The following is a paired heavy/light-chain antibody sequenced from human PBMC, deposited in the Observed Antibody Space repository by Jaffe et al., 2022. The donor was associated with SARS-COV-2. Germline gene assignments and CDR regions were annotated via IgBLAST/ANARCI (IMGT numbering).Light chain of an antibody. Sequence: QSVLTQPPSASGTPGQRVTISCSGSSSNIGSNDLYWYQQLPGTAPKLLMYSNNQRPSGVPDRFSGSKSGTSASLAISGLRSEDEADYYCAAWDGSLSGRGWVFGGGTKLTVL. CDR2: SNN. CDR1: SSNIGSND. V-gene: IGLV1-47*01. J-gene: IGLJ3*02. CDR3: AAWDGSLSGRGWV.
Heavy chain of an antibody. D-gene: IGHD2-15*01. CDR2: INVSGGTT. J-gene: IGHJ4*02. CDR1: GYPFTSYY. V-gene: IGHV1-46*04. Sequence: QVQLVQSGAEVKKPGASVKVSCKASGYPFTSYYMHWVRQAPGQGLEWMGIINVSGGTTTYAQKLQGRVTMTRDTSTSTVYMELSSLRSEDTAVYYCARPLYGGNGLDLHYWGQGTLVTVSS. CDR3: ARPLYGGNGLDLHY.